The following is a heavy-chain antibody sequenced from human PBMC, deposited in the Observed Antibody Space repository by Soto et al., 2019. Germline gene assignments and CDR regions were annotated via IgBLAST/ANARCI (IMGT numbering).Heavy chain of an antibody. CDR2: ISSSSSYI. CDR1: GFTFSSYS. CDR3: ARPYYDFWSGLYYYYGMDV. D-gene: IGHD3-3*01. V-gene: IGHV3-21*01. Sequence: GGSLRLSCAASGFTFSSYSMNWVRQAPGKGLEWVSSISSSSSYIYYADSVKGRFTISRDNAKNSLYLQMNSLRAEDTAVYYCARPYYDFWSGLYYYYGMDVWGQGTTVTVSS. J-gene: IGHJ6*02.